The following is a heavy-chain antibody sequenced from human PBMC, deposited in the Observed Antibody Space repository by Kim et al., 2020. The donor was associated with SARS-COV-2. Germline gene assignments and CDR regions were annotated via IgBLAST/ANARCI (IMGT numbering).Heavy chain of an antibody. J-gene: IGHJ6*02. D-gene: IGHD6-19*01. V-gene: IGHV1-3*01. CDR3: ARSHQWLDYGMDV. Sequence: YSQTFQGRVTITRDTSASTAYMELSSLRAEDTAVYYCARSHQWLDYGMDVWGQGTTVTVSS.